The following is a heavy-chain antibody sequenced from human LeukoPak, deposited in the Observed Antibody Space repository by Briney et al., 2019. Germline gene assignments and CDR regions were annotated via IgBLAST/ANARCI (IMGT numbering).Heavy chain of an antibody. D-gene: IGHD3-16*01. J-gene: IGHJ4*02. V-gene: IGHV3-23*01. CDR2: ISGSGGST. CDR1: GFTFSSYA. CDR3: ARDLGGEKGKFDY. Sequence: GGSLRLSCAASGFTFSSYAMSWVRQAPGKGLEWVSAISGSGGSTYYADSVKGRFTISRDNSKNTLYLQMNSLRAEDTAVYYCARDLGGEKGKFDYWGQGTLVTVSS.